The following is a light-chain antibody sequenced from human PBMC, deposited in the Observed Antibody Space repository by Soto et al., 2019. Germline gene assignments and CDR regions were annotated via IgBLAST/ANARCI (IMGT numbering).Light chain of an antibody. CDR1: SSDVGSYNL. V-gene: IGLV2-23*02. CDR2: EVS. CDR3: CSYAGSSTVV. J-gene: IGLJ2*01. Sequence: QSALTQPASVSGSPGQSITISCTGTSSDVGSYNLVSWYQQHPGKAPKLMIYEVSKRPSGVSNRFSGYKSGNTASLTISGLQAEYEADYYCCSYAGSSTVVFGGGTQLTVL.